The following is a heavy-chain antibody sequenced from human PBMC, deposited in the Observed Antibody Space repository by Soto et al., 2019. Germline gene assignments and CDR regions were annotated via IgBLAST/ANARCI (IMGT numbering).Heavy chain of an antibody. J-gene: IGHJ4*02. D-gene: IGHD3-9*01. CDR2: INTNTGNP. V-gene: IGHV7-4-1*01. CDR3: ARDRYDILTGYRGSYFDY. CDR1: GYTFTSYA. Sequence: ASVKVSCKASGYTFTSYAMSWVRKAPGQGLEWMGWINTNTGNPTYAQGFTGRFVFSLDTSVSTAYLQICSLKAEDTAVYYCARDRYDILTGYRGSYFDYWGQGTLVTVSS.